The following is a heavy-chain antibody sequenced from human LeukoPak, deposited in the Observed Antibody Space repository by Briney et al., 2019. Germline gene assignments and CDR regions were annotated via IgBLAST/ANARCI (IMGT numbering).Heavy chain of an antibody. CDR3: GSSEVGTTGSTIYDF. CDR2: IYSEGIY. CDR1: GGSVNDYR. J-gene: IGHJ4*02. D-gene: IGHD2/OR15-2a*01. Sequence: SETLSLTCKVSGGSVNDYRWSWIRHTAGKGLEWIGRIYSEGIYNYNPSLESRLTMSVDTSMNQFSLRLNSVTAADTAVYYCGSSEVGTTGSTIYDFWGRGTLVTVSS. V-gene: IGHV4-4*07.